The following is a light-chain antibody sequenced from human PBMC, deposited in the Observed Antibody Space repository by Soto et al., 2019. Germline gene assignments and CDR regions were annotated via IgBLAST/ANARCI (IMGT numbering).Light chain of an antibody. J-gene: IGKJ2*01. V-gene: IGKV1-6*01. CDR1: QDIRVD. CDR2: AAS. CDR3: LQDYDFPYT. Sequence: GDRVIITCRARQDIRVDVGWLQQRPGHAPNLLIYAASTLHTVVPSTFTGSGSGTDFTLTINDLQPEDVATYVCLQDYDFPYTFGQGTKLEI.